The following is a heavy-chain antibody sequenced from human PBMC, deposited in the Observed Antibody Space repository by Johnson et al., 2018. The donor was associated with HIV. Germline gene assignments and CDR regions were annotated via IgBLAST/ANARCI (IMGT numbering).Heavy chain of an antibody. V-gene: IGHV3-30*04. CDR2: ISYDGSHK. Sequence: HWVRQAPGKGLEWVAVISYDGSHKYYADSVKGRFTISRDNSKNTLYLQMNSLRAEDTAVYYCARDGGSTRGDAFDIWGQGTMVTVSS. D-gene: IGHD1-26*01. J-gene: IGHJ3*02. CDR3: ARDGGSTRGDAFDI.